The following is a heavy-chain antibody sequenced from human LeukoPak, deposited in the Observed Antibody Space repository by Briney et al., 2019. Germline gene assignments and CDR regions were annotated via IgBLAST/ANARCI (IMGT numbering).Heavy chain of an antibody. J-gene: IGHJ5*02. CDR1: GGSISSHY. Sequence: NPSETLSLTCTVSGGSISSHYWSWIRQPPGKGLEWIGYIYYSGSTNYNPSLKSRVTISVDTSKNQFSLKLSSMTAADTAVYYCARGIRYFARFDPWGQGTLVTVSS. V-gene: IGHV4-59*11. D-gene: IGHD3-9*01. CDR2: IYYSGST. CDR3: ARGIRYFARFDP.